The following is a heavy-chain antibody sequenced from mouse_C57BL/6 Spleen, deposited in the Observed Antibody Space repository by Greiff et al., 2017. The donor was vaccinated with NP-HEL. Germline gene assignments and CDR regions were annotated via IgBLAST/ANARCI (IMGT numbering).Heavy chain of an antibody. Sequence: LVESGAELVKPGASVKLSCKASGYTFTEYTIHWVKQRPGQGLEWIGWFYPGSGSIKYNEKFKDKATLPADKSSSPVYMERSRVTSEDSAVYFCARHDYDSNRLGYAMDYWGQGTSVTVSS. V-gene: IGHV1-62-2*01. D-gene: IGHD2-5*01. CDR1: GYTFTEYT. CDR3: ARHDYDSNRLGYAMDY. CDR2: FYPGSGSI. J-gene: IGHJ4*01.